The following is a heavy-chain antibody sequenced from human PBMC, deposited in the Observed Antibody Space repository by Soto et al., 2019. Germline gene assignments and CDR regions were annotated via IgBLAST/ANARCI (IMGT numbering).Heavy chain of an antibody. D-gene: IGHD2-15*01. Sequence: QVQLVQSGAEVKKPGSSLKVSCKASGGTFGNSGVSWVRQAPGQGPEWMGGIIPIFDTTNYAQKFQGRVTISADDSTSYMELSSLTSEDTAVYYCARAPLLSAETLHENYFDDSGQGTQVTVSS. V-gene: IGHV1-69*01. J-gene: IGHJ4*02. CDR3: ARAPLLSAETLHENYFDD. CDR2: IIPIFDTT. CDR1: GGTFGNSG.